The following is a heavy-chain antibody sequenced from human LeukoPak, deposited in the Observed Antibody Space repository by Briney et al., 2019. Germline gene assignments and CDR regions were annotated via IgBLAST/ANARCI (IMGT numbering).Heavy chain of an antibody. CDR1: GFTFSSYS. Sequence: PGGSLRLSCAASGFTFSSYSMNWVRQAPGKGLEWDSSISSSSSYIYYADSVKGRFTISRDNAKNSLYLQMNSLRAEDTAVYYCARAVYCGGDCYPPHLDYWGQGTLVTVSS. D-gene: IGHD2-21*02. J-gene: IGHJ4*02. CDR3: ARAVYCGGDCYPPHLDY. V-gene: IGHV3-21*01. CDR2: ISSSSSYI.